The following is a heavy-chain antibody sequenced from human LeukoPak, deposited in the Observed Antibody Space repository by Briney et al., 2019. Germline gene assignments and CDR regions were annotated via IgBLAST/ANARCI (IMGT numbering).Heavy chain of an antibody. CDR1: GFTVSSNY. CDR2: IYSGAST. D-gene: IGHD5-24*01. CDR3: AREGDGYRTTGYFDY. J-gene: IGHJ4*02. Sequence: GGSLRLSCAASGFTVSSNYMSWVRQAPGKGLEWVSVIYSGASTYYADSVKGRFIISRDNSKNTLYLQMNSLRAEDTAVYYCAREGDGYRTTGYFDYWGQGTLVTVSS. V-gene: IGHV3-53*01.